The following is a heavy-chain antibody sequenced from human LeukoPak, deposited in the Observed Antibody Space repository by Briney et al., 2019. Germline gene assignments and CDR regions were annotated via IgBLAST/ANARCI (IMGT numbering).Heavy chain of an antibody. Sequence: GGSLRLSCAASGFTFSSYGMHWVRQAPGKGLEWVAAISYDGSNKYYADSVKGRFTISRDNSKNTLYLQMNSLRAEDTAVYYCAKEAYSGYDPEIHFDYWGQGTLVTVSS. CDR2: ISYDGSNK. V-gene: IGHV3-30*18. J-gene: IGHJ4*02. CDR1: GFTFSSYG. D-gene: IGHD5-12*01. CDR3: AKEAYSGYDPEIHFDY.